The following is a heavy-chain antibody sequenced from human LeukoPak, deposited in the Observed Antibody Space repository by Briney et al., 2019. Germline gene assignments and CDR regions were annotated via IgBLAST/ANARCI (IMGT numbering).Heavy chain of an antibody. CDR3: ARHFDY. J-gene: IGHJ4*02. CDR2: VSYSGST. CDR1: GGSINIYY. V-gene: IGHV4-59*05. Sequence: SETLSLTCTVSGGSINIYYWSWIRQPPGKGLEWIGSVSYSGSTSYNPSLKSRVTISGDTSKNQFSLRLISVTAADTAMYYCARHFDYWGQGTLVTVSS.